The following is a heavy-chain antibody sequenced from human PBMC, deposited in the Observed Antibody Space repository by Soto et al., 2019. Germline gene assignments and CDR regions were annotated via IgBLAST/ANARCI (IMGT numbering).Heavy chain of an antibody. J-gene: IGHJ6*02. CDR1: GFTFSGSA. Sequence: EVQLVESEGGLVQPGGSLKLSCAASGFTFSGSAVHWVRQASGKGLEWVGHIRSKVNNYATAYAASVKGRFTISRDDSKNTAYLQMNSLKTEDTAVYYCSRHEGQVTTNVWGQGTTVTVSS. CDR3: SRHEGQVTTNV. CDR2: IRSKVNNYAT. V-gene: IGHV3-73*01. D-gene: IGHD3-22*01.